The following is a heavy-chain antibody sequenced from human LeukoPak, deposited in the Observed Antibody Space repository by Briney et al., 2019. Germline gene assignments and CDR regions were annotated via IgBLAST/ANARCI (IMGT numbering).Heavy chain of an antibody. J-gene: IGHJ4*02. CDR3: ARAVAGFFDY. D-gene: IGHD6-19*01. V-gene: IGHV3-74*01. Sequence: PGRSLRLSCAASGFTFSSSLMHWVRQAPAKGRVWVSRLDGDGSNTTYADSVKGRFTISRDNAKNSVYLQMNSLRAEDTAVYYCARAVAGFFDYWGQGTLVTVSS. CDR1: GFTFSSSL. CDR2: LDGDGSNT.